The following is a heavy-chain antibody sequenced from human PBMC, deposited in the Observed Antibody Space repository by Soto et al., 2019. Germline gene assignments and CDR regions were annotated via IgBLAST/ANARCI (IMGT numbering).Heavy chain of an antibody. CDR3: AKDVYFDSYYFDQ. Sequence: QVQLVESGGGVVQPGRSLRLSCAAFGFTFSSYAMHWVRQAPGKGLEWVAVISYDGRQKHYVDSVKGRFTLSRDESDNTVYLQMNSLRPEDTAVYYCAKDVYFDSYYFDQWGQGTRVTVSS. CDR1: GFTFSSYA. CDR2: ISYDGRQK. J-gene: IGHJ4*02. V-gene: IGHV3-30*04. D-gene: IGHD3-9*01.